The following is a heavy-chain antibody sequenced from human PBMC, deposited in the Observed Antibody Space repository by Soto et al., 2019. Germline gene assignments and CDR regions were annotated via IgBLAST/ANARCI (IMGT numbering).Heavy chain of an antibody. Sequence: QVQVQQWGAGLLKSSETLSLTCAVYGGSFSGYYWSWIRQPPGKGLEWIGEVNPTGSTNYNPSLKSRVTISVDTSKNHLSLILNSVTAADTALYYCARSREQWLVEAFDIWGQGTMVTVSS. D-gene: IGHD6-19*01. CDR1: GGSFSGYY. V-gene: IGHV4-34*01. CDR3: ARSREQWLVEAFDI. CDR2: VNPTGST. J-gene: IGHJ3*02.